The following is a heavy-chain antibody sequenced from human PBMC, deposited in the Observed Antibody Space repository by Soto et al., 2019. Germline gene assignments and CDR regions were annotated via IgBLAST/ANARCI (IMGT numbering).Heavy chain of an antibody. Sequence: QLQLQESGPGLAKPSETLSLTCAVSGGSISSSSYYWGWIRQPPGKGLEWIGSMYYSGSTYYNPSLKSRVTISVDTSKKQFSLKLSSVTAADTAVYYCAGGVATIPYAFDIWGQGTMVTVSS. CDR1: GGSISSSSYY. CDR3: AGGVATIPYAFDI. D-gene: IGHD5-12*01. J-gene: IGHJ3*02. CDR2: MYYSGST. V-gene: IGHV4-39*01.